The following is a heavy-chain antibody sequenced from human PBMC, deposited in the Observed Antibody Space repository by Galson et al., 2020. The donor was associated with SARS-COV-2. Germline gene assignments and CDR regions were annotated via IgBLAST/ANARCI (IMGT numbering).Heavy chain of an antibody. CDR3: ARLNTVTRTIDY. CDR1: GGYIRLSSYY. V-gene: IGHV4-39*07. CDR2: IYYSGSA. Sequence: ASETLSLTCTVSGGYIRLSSYYWGWIRQPPGKGLEWIGNIYYSGSAYYNPSLKSRLTISVDTSKNHFSLKMSSVTAADTAIYYCARLNTVTRTIDYWGQGALVTVSS. J-gene: IGHJ4*02. D-gene: IGHD4-17*01.